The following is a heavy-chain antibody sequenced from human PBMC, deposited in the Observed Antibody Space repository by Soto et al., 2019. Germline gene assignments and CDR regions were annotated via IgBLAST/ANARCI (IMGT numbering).Heavy chain of an antibody. CDR1: GGSISSYY. D-gene: IGHD3-9*01. CDR3: ARSTDWSPVHFGY. V-gene: IGHV4-59*08. J-gene: IGHJ4*02. Sequence: SETLSLTCTVSGGSISSYYWSWIRQPPGKGLEWIGYIYYSGSTNYNPSLKSRVTISVDTSKNQFSLKLSSVTAADTAVYYCARSTDWSPVHFGYWGQGTLVTVSS. CDR2: IYYSGST.